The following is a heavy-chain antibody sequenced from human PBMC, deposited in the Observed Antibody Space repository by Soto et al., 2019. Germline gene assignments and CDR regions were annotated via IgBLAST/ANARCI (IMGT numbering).Heavy chain of an antibody. V-gene: IGHV4-31*03. CDR3: AREYYSRGWYRTFDY. J-gene: IGHJ4*02. CDR2: IYYSGST. Sequence: QVQLQESGPGLVKPSQTLSLTCTVSGGSISSGGYYWSWIRQHPGKGLEWIGYIYYSGSTYYNPSLKSRVTILVDTSKNQFPLKRSSVTAADTAVYYCAREYYSRGWYRTFDYWGQGTLVTVSS. D-gene: IGHD6-19*01. CDR1: GGSISSGGYY.